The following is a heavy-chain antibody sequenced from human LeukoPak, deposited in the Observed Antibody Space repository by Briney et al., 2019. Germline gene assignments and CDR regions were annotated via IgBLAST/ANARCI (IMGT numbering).Heavy chain of an antibody. D-gene: IGHD1-26*01. CDR2: IHSSGST. Sequence: PSETLSLTXTVSGFSITTYYWSCTRQSPGNGPEWIGQIHSSGSTTYNPSLKSRVTISVDTSKNQFSLHLTSVTAADTAVYYCARDIREVGESHYFDFWGHGTLVTVTS. J-gene: IGHJ4*01. CDR1: GFSITTYY. V-gene: IGHV4-59*01. CDR3: ARDIREVGESHYFDF.